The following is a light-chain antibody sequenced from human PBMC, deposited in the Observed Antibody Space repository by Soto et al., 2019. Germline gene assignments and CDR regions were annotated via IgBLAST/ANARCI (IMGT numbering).Light chain of an antibody. V-gene: IGKV4-1*01. CDR2: WAS. J-gene: IGKJ1*01. CDR1: QSLLYSSNNKNY. CDR3: QQYYSTPAT. Sequence: DIVMTQSPDSLAVSLGERATINCKSSQSLLYSSNNKNYLAWYQQKPGQPPKLLIYWASTRESGVPDRFSGSGSATDFTLSISSLQAEDVAVYCCQQYYSTPATFGQGTEVEIK.